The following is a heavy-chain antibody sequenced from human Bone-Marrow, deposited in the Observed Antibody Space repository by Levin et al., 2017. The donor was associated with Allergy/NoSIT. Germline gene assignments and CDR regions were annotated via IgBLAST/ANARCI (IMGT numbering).Heavy chain of an antibody. D-gene: IGHD2-15*01. CDR3: ARVFPVLYYFDY. CDR1: GSSISSGFY. CDR2: TYHSGNT. V-gene: IGHV4-38-2*01. Sequence: GSPRLSCAVSGSSISSGFYWAWIRQPPGKGLEWIGSTYHSGNTDYDSSLKSRVTISVDTSKNQFSLKLTSVTAADTALYYCARVFPVLYYFDYWGQGTLVTVSS. J-gene: IGHJ4*02.